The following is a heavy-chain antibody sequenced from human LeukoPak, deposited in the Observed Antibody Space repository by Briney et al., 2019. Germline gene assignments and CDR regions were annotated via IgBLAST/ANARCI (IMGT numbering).Heavy chain of an antibody. CDR2: ISGSGGST. Sequence: PGGSLRLSCAASGFTFSSYAMSWVRQAPGKGLEWVSAISGSGGSTYYADSVKGRFTISRDNSKNTLYLQMNSLRAEDTAGYYCVAKNGDVWGSYRYHFDYWGQGTLVTVSS. D-gene: IGHD3-16*02. J-gene: IGHJ4*02. CDR1: GFTFSSYA. V-gene: IGHV3-23*01. CDR3: VAKNGDVWGSYRYHFDY.